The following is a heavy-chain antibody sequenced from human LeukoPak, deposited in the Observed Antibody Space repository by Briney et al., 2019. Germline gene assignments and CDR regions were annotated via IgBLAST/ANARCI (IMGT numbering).Heavy chain of an antibody. J-gene: IGHJ4*02. Sequence: GGSLRLSCAASGFTVSSNYMSWVRQTPGKGLEWVSVIYSGGSTYYADSVRGRFTISRDNAKNSLYLQMNSLRAEDTAVYYCARVGLRGYKGIDYWGQGTLVTVSS. D-gene: IGHD5-12*01. CDR2: IYSGGST. CDR3: ARVGLRGYKGIDY. CDR1: GFTVSSNY. V-gene: IGHV3-66*01.